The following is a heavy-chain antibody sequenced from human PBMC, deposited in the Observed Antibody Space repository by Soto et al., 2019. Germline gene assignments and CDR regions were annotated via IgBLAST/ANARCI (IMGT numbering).Heavy chain of an antibody. CDR3: ARETVTTPFGY. D-gene: IGHD4-17*01. CDR2: INAGNGNT. J-gene: IGHJ4*02. V-gene: IGHV1-3*01. CDR1: GYTFTSYA. Sequence: QVQLVQSGAEVKKPGASVKVSCKASGYTFTSYAMHWVRQAPGQRLEWMGWINAGNGNTKYSQKFQGRVTITRDTSASTAYMELSSLRSEDTAVYYGARETVTTPFGYWGQGTLVTVSS.